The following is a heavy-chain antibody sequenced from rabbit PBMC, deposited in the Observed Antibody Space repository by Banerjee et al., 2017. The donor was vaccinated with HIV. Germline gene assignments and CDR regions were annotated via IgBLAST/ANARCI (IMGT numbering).Heavy chain of an antibody. D-gene: IGHD1-1*01. Sequence: QEQLVESGGGLVQPGGSLKVSCKASGFDFSGYGVSWVRQAPGKGLEWIGCIGIGSGTTYYASWAKGRFTISKTSSTTVTLQMTSLTAADTATYFCARHETGTSGWNFNLWGPGTLVTV. J-gene: IGHJ4*01. V-gene: IGHV1S45*01. CDR1: GFDFSGYG. CDR2: IGIGSGTT. CDR3: ARHETGTSGWNFNL.